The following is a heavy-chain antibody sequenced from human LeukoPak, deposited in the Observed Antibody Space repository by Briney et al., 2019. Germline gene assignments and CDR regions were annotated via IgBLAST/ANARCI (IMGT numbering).Heavy chain of an antibody. Sequence: ASVKVSCKASGYTFTSYYMHWVRQAPGQGLEWMGIINPSGGSTSYAQKFQGRVTMTRDTSTSTVYMELSSLRSEDTAVYYCARRGRAYCCGGCAYWFFDLWGRCTLVTVSS. CDR1: GYTFTSYY. CDR3: ARRGRAYCCGGCAYWFFDL. CDR2: INPSGGST. V-gene: IGHV1-46*01. D-gene: IGHD2-21*02. J-gene: IGHJ2*01.